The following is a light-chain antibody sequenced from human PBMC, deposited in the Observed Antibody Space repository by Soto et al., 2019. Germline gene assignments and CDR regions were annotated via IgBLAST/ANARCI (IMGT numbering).Light chain of an antibody. Sequence: QSALTQPASVSGSPGQSITISCTGTSSDVGGFIYVSWYQQHPGKAPKLMIYDVNNRPSGVSNRFSGSKSGNTASLTISGLQTEDEADYYCVSSTTSTSYVFGSGTKVTVL. CDR1: SSDVGGFIY. J-gene: IGLJ1*01. V-gene: IGLV2-14*03. CDR3: VSSTTSTSYV. CDR2: DVN.